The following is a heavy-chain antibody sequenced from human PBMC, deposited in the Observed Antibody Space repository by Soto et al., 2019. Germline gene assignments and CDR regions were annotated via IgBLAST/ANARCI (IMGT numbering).Heavy chain of an antibody. CDR3: ARGYCTATICAPWFDP. CDR2: IYPGDSDT. CDR1: GYAFSSYW. V-gene: IGHV5-51*01. J-gene: IGHJ5*02. D-gene: IGHD2-8*02. Sequence: GESLKISCQGSGYAFSSYWNAWVLQMPGKGLERMRIIYPGDSDTRYSPSFQGQVSISVDKSITTAYLQWSSLKASDTAMYYCARGYCTATICAPWFDPWGQGTLVTVSS.